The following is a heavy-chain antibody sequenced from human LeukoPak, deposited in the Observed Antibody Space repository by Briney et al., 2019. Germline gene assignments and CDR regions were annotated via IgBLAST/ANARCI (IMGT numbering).Heavy chain of an antibody. Sequence: HPGRSLRLSCTASGFTFGDYAMTWFRQAPGKGLGSVGFIKSKTYGGTTQYAASVKGRFTISRDDSKSIAYLQMNGLKTEDTAVYYCSSGDPDWFDPGGRGTLVTVSS. CDR3: SSGDPDWFDP. CDR1: GFTFGDYA. CDR2: IKSKTYGGTT. J-gene: IGHJ5*02. V-gene: IGHV3-49*03. D-gene: IGHD4-17*01.